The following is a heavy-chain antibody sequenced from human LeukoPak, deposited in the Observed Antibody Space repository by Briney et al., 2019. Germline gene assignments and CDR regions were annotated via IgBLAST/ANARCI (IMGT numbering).Heavy chain of an antibody. CDR3: ARHGSGYSFDY. Sequence: SETLSLTCTVSGGSISSSSYYWGWIRQPPGKGLEWIGSIYYSGSTYYNPSLKSRVTISVDTSKNQFSLRLSSVTAADTAVYYCARHGSGYSFDYWGQGTLVTVSS. J-gene: IGHJ4*02. CDR1: GGSISSSSYY. D-gene: IGHD3-22*01. CDR2: IYYSGST. V-gene: IGHV4-39*01.